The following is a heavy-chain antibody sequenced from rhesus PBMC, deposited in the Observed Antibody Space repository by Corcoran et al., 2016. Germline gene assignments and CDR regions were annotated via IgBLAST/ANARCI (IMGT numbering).Heavy chain of an antibody. CDR2: IYGSSTST. J-gene: IGHJ5-2*02. CDR1: GGSISDSYR. Sequence: QVQLQESGPGVVKPSETLSLPCAVSGGSISDSYRWSWIRQPPGKGLEWIGYIYGSSTSTNYNPSLKSRVTISKDTSKNQFSLKLSSVTAADTAVYYCARDPWQLRSLYVWGRGVLVTVSS. V-gene: IGHV4S10*01. D-gene: IGHD1-44*01. CDR3: ARDPWQLRSLYV.